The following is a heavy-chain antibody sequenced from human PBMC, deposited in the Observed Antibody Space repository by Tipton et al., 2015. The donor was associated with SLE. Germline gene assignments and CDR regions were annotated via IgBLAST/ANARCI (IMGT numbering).Heavy chain of an antibody. D-gene: IGHD6-19*01. CDR2: ISGYNGNT. CDR1: GSIFASHG. V-gene: IGHV1-18*01. Sequence: QLVQSGAEVKKPGASVKVSCKASGSIFASHGFSWVRQAPGQGLEWMGWISGYNGNTNYAQSLQGRVTMTTDTSTSTAYMELRSLRSDDTAVYYCAIGVAGTLFFDYWGQGTLVTVSS. J-gene: IGHJ4*02. CDR3: AIGVAGTLFFDY.